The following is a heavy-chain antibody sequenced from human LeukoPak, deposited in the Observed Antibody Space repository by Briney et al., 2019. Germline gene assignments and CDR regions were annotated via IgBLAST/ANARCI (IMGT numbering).Heavy chain of an antibody. CDR2: IYYSGST. V-gene: IGHV4-30-4*08. CDR3: ARGLRGSSGWYNWFDP. Sequence: PSETLSLTCTVPGGSISSGDYYWSWIRQPPGKGLEWIGYIYYSGSTYYNPSLKSRVTISVDTSKNQFSLKLSSVTAADTAVYYCARGLRGSSGWYNWFDPWGQGTLVTVSS. CDR1: GGSISSGDYY. J-gene: IGHJ5*02. D-gene: IGHD6-19*01.